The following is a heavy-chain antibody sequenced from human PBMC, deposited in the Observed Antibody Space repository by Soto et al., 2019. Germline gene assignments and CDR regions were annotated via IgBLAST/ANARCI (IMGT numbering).Heavy chain of an antibody. D-gene: IGHD2-2*02. CDR3: ARGLGYCSSTSCYTSYYYYGMDV. Sequence: QVQLQQWGAGLLKPSETLSLTCAVYGGSFSGYYWSWIRQPPGKGLEWIGEINHSGSTNYNPSLKSRVTISVDTSKNQFSLKLSSVTAADTAVYYCARGLGYCSSTSCYTSYYYYGMDVWGQGTTVTVSS. J-gene: IGHJ6*02. V-gene: IGHV4-34*01. CDR1: GGSFSGYY. CDR2: INHSGST.